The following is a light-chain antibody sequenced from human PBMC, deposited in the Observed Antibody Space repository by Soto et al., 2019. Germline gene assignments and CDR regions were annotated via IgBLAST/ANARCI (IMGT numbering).Light chain of an antibody. CDR2: GAS. CDR3: QQYDSWPLT. Sequence: EIVMTQSPGTLSVSTGEGATLSCRASQSVDSNLAWYQQKPGQAPRLLIYGASTRATGIPDRFRGSGSGTEFTLTFSSLQSEDFAVYYCQQYDSWPLTFGGGTKVEIK. J-gene: IGKJ4*01. V-gene: IGKV3D-15*01. CDR1: QSVDSN.